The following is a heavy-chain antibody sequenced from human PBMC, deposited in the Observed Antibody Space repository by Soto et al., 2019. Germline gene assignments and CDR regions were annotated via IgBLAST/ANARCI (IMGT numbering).Heavy chain of an antibody. V-gene: IGHV4-59*01. CDR1: GGSISSYY. J-gene: IGHJ4*02. D-gene: IGHD3-10*01. CDR3: ARASYGSVQKFDY. Sequence: SETLSLTCTVSGGSISSYYWSWIRQPPGKGLEWIGYIYYSGSTNYNPSLKSRVTISVDTSKNQFSLKLSSVTAADTAVYYCARASYGSVQKFDYWGQGTLVTVSS. CDR2: IYYSGST.